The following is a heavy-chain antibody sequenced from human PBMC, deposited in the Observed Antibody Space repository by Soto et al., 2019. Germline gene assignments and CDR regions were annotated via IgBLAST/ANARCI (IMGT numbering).Heavy chain of an antibody. J-gene: IGHJ6*03. D-gene: IGHD6-6*01. V-gene: IGHV3-64*01. Sequence: EVQLVESGGGLAQPGGSLRLSCAASGFTFSSDAMDWVRKAPGKGLEYVSGISSNGIGTYYASSVKGRFTISRDNSRDTVYLQMDSLRPEDMAVYYCAMRARADYYYMDVWGKGTTVTVS. CDR1: GFTFSSDA. CDR2: ISSNGIGT. CDR3: AMRARADYYYMDV.